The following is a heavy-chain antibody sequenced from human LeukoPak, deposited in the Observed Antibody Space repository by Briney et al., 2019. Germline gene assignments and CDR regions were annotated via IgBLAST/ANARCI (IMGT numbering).Heavy chain of an antibody. Sequence: GGSLRLSCAASGFTFNSYAMSWVRQAPGKGLEWDSAISGSGGSTYYADSVKGRFTISRDNSKNTLYLQMNSLRAEDTAVYYCAKDQRGYYYDSSEGYWGQGTLATVSS. CDR2: ISGSGGST. CDR1: GFTFNSYA. V-gene: IGHV3-23*01. J-gene: IGHJ4*02. CDR3: AKDQRGYYYDSSEGY. D-gene: IGHD3-22*01.